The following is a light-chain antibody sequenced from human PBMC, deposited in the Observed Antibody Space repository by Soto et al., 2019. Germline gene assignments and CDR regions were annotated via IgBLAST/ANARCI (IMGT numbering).Light chain of an antibody. CDR1: SSDVGGYNY. V-gene: IGLV2-14*01. CDR3: CSYPPSNTRPMV. CDR2: DVS. J-gene: IGLJ1*01. Sequence: QSALTQPASVSGSPGQSITISCTGTSSDVGGYNYVSWYQQHPGNAPKFMIYDVSNRPSGVSNRFSGSKSGNTASLTISGLQAEDEADDYCCSYPPSNTRPMVFGTGTKVTVL.